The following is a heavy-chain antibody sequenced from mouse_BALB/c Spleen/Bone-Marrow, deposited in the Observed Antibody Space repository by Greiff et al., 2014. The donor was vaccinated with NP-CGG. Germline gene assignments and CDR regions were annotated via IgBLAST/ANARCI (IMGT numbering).Heavy chain of an antibody. J-gene: IGHJ3*01. V-gene: IGHV5-4*02. D-gene: IGHD3-3*01. CDR1: GFTFSDYY. Sequence: EVQGVESGGGLAKPGGSLKLSCAASGFTFSDYYMYWVRQTPEKRLEWVATISDGGSYTYYPDSVKGRFTISRDNAKNNLYLQMSSLKSEDTAMYYCAREGDGAYWGQGTLVTVSA. CDR2: ISDGGSYT. CDR3: AREGDGAY.